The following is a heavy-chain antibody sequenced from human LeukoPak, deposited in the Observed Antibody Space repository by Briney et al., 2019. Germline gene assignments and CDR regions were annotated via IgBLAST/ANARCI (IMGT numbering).Heavy chain of an antibody. CDR2: IYYSGST. V-gene: IGHV4-39*07. Sequence: PSETLSLTCTVSGGSISSSSYYWGWIRQPPGKGLEWIGSIYYSGSTYYNPSLKSRVTISVDTSKNQFSLKLSSVTAADTAVYYCARGLILEWLLSHPPLNWFDPWGQGTLVTVSS. D-gene: IGHD3-3*01. CDR1: GGSISSSSYY. CDR3: ARGLILEWLLSHPPLNWFDP. J-gene: IGHJ5*02.